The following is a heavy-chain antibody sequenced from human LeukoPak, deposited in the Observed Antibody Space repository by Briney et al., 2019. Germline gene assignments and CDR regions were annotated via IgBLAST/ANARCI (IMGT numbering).Heavy chain of an antibody. J-gene: IGHJ4*02. CDR1: GFTFSSYC. CDR3: ARHASGSNSVDY. CDR2: SHTSSSTI. D-gene: IGHD2-2*01. V-gene: IGHV3-48*01. Sequence: GGTLTLPCAVSGFTFSSYCMNWVRQAPGKGLEWVSYSHTSSSTIYYADSTKGRITISRDNAKNSLYLQMNSLRAEDTAVYYCARHASGSNSVDYWGQGTLVTVSS.